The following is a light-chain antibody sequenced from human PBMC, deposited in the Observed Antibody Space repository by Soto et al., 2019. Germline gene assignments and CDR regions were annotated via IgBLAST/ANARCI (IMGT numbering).Light chain of an antibody. Sequence: QSALTQPPSASGSPGQSVTISCTGTSSDVGGYNYVSWYQQYPGKAPKLMIYDVNRRPSGVPDRFSGSKSGNTASLTVSGLQAEDEADYYCSSYAASNNVIFGGGTKLT. CDR2: DVN. CDR1: SSDVGGYNY. J-gene: IGLJ2*01. CDR3: SSYAASNNVI. V-gene: IGLV2-8*01.